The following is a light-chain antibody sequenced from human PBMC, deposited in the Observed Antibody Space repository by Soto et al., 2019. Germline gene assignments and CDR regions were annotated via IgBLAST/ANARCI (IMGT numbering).Light chain of an antibody. Sequence: DIQMTQPPSSLSASVGDRVTITCRTSQGIRNDLGWYQQKPGKAPKRLIYAASSLQSGVPSRFSGSGSGTEFTLTISSLQPDDFATYYCQQYNSYSPWTFGQGTKVDIK. CDR1: QGIRND. V-gene: IGKV1-17*01. CDR3: QQYNSYSPWT. CDR2: AAS. J-gene: IGKJ1*01.